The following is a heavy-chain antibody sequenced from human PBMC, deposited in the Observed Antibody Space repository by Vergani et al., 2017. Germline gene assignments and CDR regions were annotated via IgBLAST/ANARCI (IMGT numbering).Heavy chain of an antibody. V-gene: IGHV1-69*17. CDR2: IIPIFGIA. Sequence: VQLVESGAEVKKPGSSVKVSCKASGGTFSSYAISWVRQAPGQGLEWMGGIIPIFGIANYAQKFQGRVTITADKSTNTAYMELSSLRSEDTAVYYCATYYYGSGSYTPDYWGQGTLVTVSS. CDR1: GGTFSSYA. CDR3: ATYYYGSGSYTPDY. J-gene: IGHJ4*02. D-gene: IGHD3-10*01.